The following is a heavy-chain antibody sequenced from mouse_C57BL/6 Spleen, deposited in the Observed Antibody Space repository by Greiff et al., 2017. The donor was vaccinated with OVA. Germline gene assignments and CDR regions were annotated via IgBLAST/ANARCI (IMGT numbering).Heavy chain of an antibody. CDR2: IDPSDSET. D-gene: IGHD2-13*01. CDR1: GYTFTSYW. Sequence: QVQLQQPGAELVRPGSSVKLSCKASGYTFTSYWMHWVKQRPIQGLEWIGNIDPSDSETHYNQKFKDKATLTVDKSSSTAYMQLSSLTSEDSAVYYCARLVTGGYIDVWGTGTTVTVAS. J-gene: IGHJ1*03. CDR3: ARLVTGGYIDV. V-gene: IGHV1-52*01.